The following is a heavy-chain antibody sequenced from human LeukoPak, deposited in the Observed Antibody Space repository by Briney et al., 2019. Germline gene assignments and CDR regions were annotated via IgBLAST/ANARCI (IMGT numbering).Heavy chain of an antibody. D-gene: IGHD4-23*01. V-gene: IGHV1-69*01. Sequence: ASVKVSCKASGGTFSSYAISWVRQAPGQGLEWMGGIIPIFGTANYAQKFQGRVTITADESTSTAYMELSSLRSDDTAVYYCAGGLGGNSNVNYWGQGTLVTVSS. CDR1: GGTFSSYA. CDR3: AGGLGGNSNVNY. CDR2: IIPIFGTA. J-gene: IGHJ4*02.